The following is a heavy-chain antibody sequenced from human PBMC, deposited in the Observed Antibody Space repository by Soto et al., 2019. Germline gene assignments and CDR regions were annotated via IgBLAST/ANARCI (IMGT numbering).Heavy chain of an antibody. V-gene: IGHV3-21*01. CDR2: ISSSSSYI. CDR3: ARESCSSTSCYKGYYYYYGMDV. CDR1: GFTFSSYS. Sequence: EVQLVESGGGLVKPGGSLRLSCAASGFTFSSYSMNWVRQAPGKGLEWVSSISSSSSYIYYADSVKGRFTISRDNVKNSLYLQMNSLRAEDSAVYYCARESCSSTSCYKGYYYYYGMDVWGQGTTVTVSS. D-gene: IGHD2-2*02. J-gene: IGHJ6*02.